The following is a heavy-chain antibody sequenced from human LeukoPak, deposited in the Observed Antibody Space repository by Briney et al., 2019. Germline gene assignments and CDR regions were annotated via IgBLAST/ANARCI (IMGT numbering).Heavy chain of an antibody. Sequence: ASVKVSCKASGYTFTGYYMHWVRQAPGQGLEWRGWINPNSGGTNYAQKFQGRVTMTRDTSISTAYMELSRLRSDDTAVYYCARVSWASYYYYMDVWGKGTTVTVSS. CDR1: GYTFTGYY. D-gene: IGHD3-16*01. J-gene: IGHJ6*03. CDR2: INPNSGGT. V-gene: IGHV1-2*02. CDR3: ARVSWASYYYYMDV.